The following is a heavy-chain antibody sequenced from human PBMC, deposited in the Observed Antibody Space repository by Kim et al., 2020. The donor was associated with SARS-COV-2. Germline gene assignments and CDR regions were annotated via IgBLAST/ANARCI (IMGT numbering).Heavy chain of an antibody. CDR3: AKDIRRALLWFGELLY. Sequence: GGSLRLSCAASGFTFDDYAMHWVRQAPGKGLEWVSGISWNSGSIGYADSVKGRFTISRDNAKNSLYLQMNSLRAEDTALYYCAKDIRRALLWFGELLYWGQGTLVTVSS. J-gene: IGHJ4*02. CDR2: ISWNSGSI. D-gene: IGHD3-10*01. V-gene: IGHV3-9*01. CDR1: GFTFDDYA.